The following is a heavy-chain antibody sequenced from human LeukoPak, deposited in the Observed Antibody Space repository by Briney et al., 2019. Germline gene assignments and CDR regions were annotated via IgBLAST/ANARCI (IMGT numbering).Heavy chain of an antibody. Sequence: SETLSLTCTVSGGSISSSSYYWGWIRQPPGKGLEWVGSIYYSGSTYYNPSLKSRVTISVDTSKNQFSLKLSSVTAADTAVYYCARLAVAGGTNWFDPWGQGTLVTVSS. D-gene: IGHD6-19*01. CDR3: ARLAVAGGTNWFDP. V-gene: IGHV4-39*01. CDR2: IYYSGST. J-gene: IGHJ5*02. CDR1: GGSISSSSYY.